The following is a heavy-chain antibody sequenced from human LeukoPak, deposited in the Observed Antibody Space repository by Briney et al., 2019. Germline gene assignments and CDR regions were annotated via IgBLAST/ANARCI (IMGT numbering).Heavy chain of an antibody. CDR2: IYYSGST. D-gene: IGHD1-20*01. J-gene: IGHJ6*02. Sequence: PSETLSLTCTVSGGSISSSSYYWGWIRQPPGKGLEWIGSIYYSGSTYYNPSLKSRVTISVDTSKNQFSLNLTSVTAADTAMFYCARGGNWNDGDYGLDVWGQGTTVTVSS. CDR3: ARGGNWNDGDYGLDV. V-gene: IGHV4-39*07. CDR1: GGSISSSSYY.